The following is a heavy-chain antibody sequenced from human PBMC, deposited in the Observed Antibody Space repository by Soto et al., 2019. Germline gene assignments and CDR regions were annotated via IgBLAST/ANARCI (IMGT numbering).Heavy chain of an antibody. D-gene: IGHD3-10*01. CDR1: GGSISSGGYY. CDR2: IYYSGST. V-gene: IGHV4-31*03. Sequence: SETLSLTCTVSGGSISSGGYYWSWIRQHPGKGLEWIGYIYYSGSTYYNPSLKSRVTISVDTSKNQFSLKLSSVTAADTAVYYCAREVVGFGELLDYWGQGTLVTVSS. CDR3: AREVVGFGELLDY. J-gene: IGHJ4*02.